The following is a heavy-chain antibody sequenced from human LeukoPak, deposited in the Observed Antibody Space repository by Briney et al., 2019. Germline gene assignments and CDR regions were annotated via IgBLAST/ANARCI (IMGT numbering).Heavy chain of an antibody. V-gene: IGHV4-38-2*02. D-gene: IGHD6-6*01. CDR2: IYHSGST. CDR1: GYSISSGYY. CDR3: ARVAARLDAFDI. J-gene: IGHJ3*02. Sequence: SETLSLTCTVSGYSISSGYYWGWVRQPPGKGLEWIGSIYHSGSTYYNPSLKSRVTISVDTSKNQFSLKLSSVTAAATAVYYCARVAARLDAFDIWGQGTMVAVSS.